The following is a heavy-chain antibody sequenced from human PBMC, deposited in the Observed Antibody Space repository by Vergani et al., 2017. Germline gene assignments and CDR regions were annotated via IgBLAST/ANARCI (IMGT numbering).Heavy chain of an antibody. CDR2: INAGNGHT. CDR3: AGSSSRAARPYAFDI. J-gene: IGHJ3*02. V-gene: IGHV1-3*01. Sequence: QVQLVQSGAEVKKPGASVKVSCKASGYTFTSYAMHWVRQAPGQRLEWMGWINAGNGHTKYSQKFQGRITITRDTSASTAYMELSSLRSEDTAVYYGAGSSSRAARPYAFDIWGQGTMVTVSS. CDR1: GYTFTSYA. D-gene: IGHD6-6*01.